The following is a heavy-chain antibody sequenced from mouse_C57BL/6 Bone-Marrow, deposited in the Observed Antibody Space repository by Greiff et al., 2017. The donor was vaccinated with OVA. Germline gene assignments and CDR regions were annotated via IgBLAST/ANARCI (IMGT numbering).Heavy chain of an antibody. CDR3: ARWGGLRQGFAY. CDR1: GFTFTDYY. J-gene: IGHJ3*01. V-gene: IGHV7-3*01. CDR2: IRNKANGYTT. Sequence: EVQGVESGGGLVQPGGSLSLSCAASGFTFTDYYMSWVRQPPGQALEWLGFIRNKANGYTTEYSASVKGRFTISRDNSQSILYLQMNGLRAEDSATDYCARWGGLRQGFAYWGQGTLVTVSA. D-gene: IGHD2-4*01.